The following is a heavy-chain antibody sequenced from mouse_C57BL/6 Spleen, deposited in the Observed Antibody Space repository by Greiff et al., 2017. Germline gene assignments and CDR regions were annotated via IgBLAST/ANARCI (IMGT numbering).Heavy chain of an antibody. CDR1: GYAFSSSW. V-gene: IGHV1-82*01. CDR2: IYPGDGDT. Sequence: VQLQQSGPELVKPGASVKISCKASGYAFSSSWMNWVKQRPGKGLEWIGRIYPGDGDTNYNGKFKGKATLTADKSSSTAYMQLSSLTSEDSAVYFCARSGSKVHYAMDYWGQGTSVTVSS. J-gene: IGHJ4*01. D-gene: IGHD1-1*01. CDR3: ARSGSKVHYAMDY.